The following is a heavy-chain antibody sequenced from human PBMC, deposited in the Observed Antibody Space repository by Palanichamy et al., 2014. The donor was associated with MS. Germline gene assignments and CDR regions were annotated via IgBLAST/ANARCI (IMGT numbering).Heavy chain of an antibody. V-gene: IGHV4-4*07. CDR1: GGSISNKY. Sequence: QVQLQESGPGLVKPSETLSLTCTVSGGSISNKYWSWIRQPAGKGLEWIGRISASGGTNYNPSLKSRVTMSIDTSKNQFSPKLDSVTAADTAVFYCARDDTTSLDYWGQGTLVTVSS. J-gene: IGHJ4*02. CDR3: ARDDTTSLDY. CDR2: ISASGGT. D-gene: IGHD4-17*01.